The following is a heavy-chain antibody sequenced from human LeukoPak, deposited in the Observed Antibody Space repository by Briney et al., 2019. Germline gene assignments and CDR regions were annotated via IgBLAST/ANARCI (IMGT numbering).Heavy chain of an antibody. CDR2: IYYSGST. Sequence: SETLSLTCTVSGGSISSYYWSWIRQPPGNGLEWIGYIYYSGSTNYNPSLKSRVTISVDTSKNQFSLKLSSVTAADTAVYYCVFYQLLYWFDPWGQGTLVTVSS. V-gene: IGHV4-59*08. CDR3: VFYQLLYWFDP. D-gene: IGHD2-2*01. CDR1: GGSISSYY. J-gene: IGHJ5*02.